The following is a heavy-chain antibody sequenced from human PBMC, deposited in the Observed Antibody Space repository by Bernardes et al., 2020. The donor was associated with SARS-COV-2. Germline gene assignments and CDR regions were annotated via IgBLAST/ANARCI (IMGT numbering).Heavy chain of an antibody. CDR1: GFSFSTSW. Sequence: GGSLRLCCAASGFSFSTSWVHWVRQTPGKGLVWVSRINSDGSVIDYADSVKGRFTISRDNAKNTLYLQMNSLRADDTAVYYCARAGQFYFEYWGQGTLVTVSS. V-gene: IGHV3-74*01. CDR3: ARAGQFYFEY. CDR2: INSDGSVI. J-gene: IGHJ4*02.